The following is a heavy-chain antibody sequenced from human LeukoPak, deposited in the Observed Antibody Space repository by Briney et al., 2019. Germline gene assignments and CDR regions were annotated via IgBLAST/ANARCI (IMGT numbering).Heavy chain of an antibody. CDR1: GGSFSGYY. J-gene: IGHJ4*02. Sequence: SETLSLTCAVYGGSFSGYYWSWIRQPPGKGLEWIGEIKHSGSTNYNPSLKSRVTISVDTSKNQFSLKLSSVTAADTAVYYCARGERYCSSTSCYATFDHWGQGTLVTVSS. CDR3: ARGERYCSSTSCYATFDH. D-gene: IGHD2-2*01. V-gene: IGHV4-34*01. CDR2: IKHSGST.